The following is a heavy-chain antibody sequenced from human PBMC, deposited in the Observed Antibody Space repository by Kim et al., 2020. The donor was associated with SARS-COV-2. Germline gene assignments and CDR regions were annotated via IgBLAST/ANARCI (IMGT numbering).Heavy chain of an antibody. CDR3: ARDEGSYHNFWSDYNPNAMDV. D-gene: IGHD3-3*01. V-gene: IGHV7-4-1*01. CDR2: INTNTGNP. Sequence: ASVKVSCKASGYTLTSSAMNWVRLAPGQGLEWMGWINTNTGNPTYAQGFTGRFVFSFDTSASTAYLQIGSLKAEDTAVYYCARDEGSYHNFWSDYNPNAMDVWGQGTTVTVSS. CDR1: GYTLTSSA. J-gene: IGHJ6*02.